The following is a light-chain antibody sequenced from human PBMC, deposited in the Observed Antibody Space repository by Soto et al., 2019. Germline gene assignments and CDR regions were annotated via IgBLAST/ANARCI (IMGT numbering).Light chain of an antibody. V-gene: IGKV3-11*01. CDR1: QSVSDH. CDR3: QQRSKWPPS. CDR2: DAT. J-gene: IGKJ5*01. Sequence: EIVLKQSPSTVSLSTGARATLSCRASQSVSDHLAWYQQEPGQAPMLHTYDATNRATGIPARVSGSGSGTDFTLTISSLEAEDFAVYYCQQRSKWPPSFGQGTRLEIK.